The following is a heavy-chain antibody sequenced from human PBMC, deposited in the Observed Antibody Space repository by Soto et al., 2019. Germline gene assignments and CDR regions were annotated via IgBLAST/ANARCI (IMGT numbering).Heavy chain of an antibody. D-gene: IGHD6-13*01. Sequence: XDSLKVSCKCSGYRFTSYWIGLVRKMPGKGLEWMGIIYPGDSDTRYSPSFQGQVTISADKSISTAYLQWSSLKASDTAMYYCARHGTRSSWSHNWCDPWAQRTLVTVSS. CDR2: IYPGDSDT. V-gene: IGHV5-51*01. CDR1: GYRFTSYW. CDR3: ARHGTRSSWSHNWCDP. J-gene: IGHJ5*02.